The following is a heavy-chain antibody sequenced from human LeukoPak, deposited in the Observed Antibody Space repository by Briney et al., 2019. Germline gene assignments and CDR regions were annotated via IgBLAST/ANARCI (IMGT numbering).Heavy chain of an antibody. CDR2: INHSGST. CDR3: ARGLAYYDFWSGYPYFDY. CDR1: GVSFSGYY. J-gene: IGHJ4*02. Sequence: MPSATLSLTCAVYGVSFSGYYWSWIRQPPGKGLEWIGEINHSGSTNYNPSLKSRVTISVDTSKNQFSLKLSSVTVADTAVYYCARGLAYYDFWSGYPYFDYWGQGTLVTVSS. V-gene: IGHV4-34*01. D-gene: IGHD3-3*01.